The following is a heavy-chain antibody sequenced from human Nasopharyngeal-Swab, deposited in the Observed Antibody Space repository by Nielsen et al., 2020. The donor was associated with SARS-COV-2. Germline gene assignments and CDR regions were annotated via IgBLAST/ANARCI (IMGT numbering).Heavy chain of an antibody. D-gene: IGHD3-10*01. CDR2: IYYSGST. Sequence: LRLSCTVSGGSISSGEYYWSWIRQPPGKGLEWIGDIYYSGSTYYNPSLKSRLTISGDTSKNQFSLKLNSVTAADTAVYYCARVDTMVRGVIGFDSWGQGTLVTVSS. V-gene: IGHV4-30-4*08. J-gene: IGHJ4*02. CDR3: ARVDTMVRGVIGFDS. CDR1: GGSISSGEYY.